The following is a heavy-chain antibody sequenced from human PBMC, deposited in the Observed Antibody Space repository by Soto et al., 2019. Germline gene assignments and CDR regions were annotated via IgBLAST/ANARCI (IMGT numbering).Heavy chain of an antibody. CDR2: LLPVFGTT. CDR3: ARDRALRGFDY. CDR1: GDTFTSNA. V-gene: IGHV1-69*18. Sequence: VQLVQSGAEVKKPGSSVKVSCKASGDTFTSNAISWVRQAPGQGLEWMGTLLPVFGTTNYAPKLRGTLTIPADDSSSTAYMELRSFKSEDTAVYYCARDRALRGFDYGGQGTLVTVSS. D-gene: IGHD3-10*01. J-gene: IGHJ4*02.